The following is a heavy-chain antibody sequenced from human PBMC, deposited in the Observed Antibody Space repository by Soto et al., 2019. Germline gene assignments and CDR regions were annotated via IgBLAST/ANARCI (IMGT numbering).Heavy chain of an antibody. J-gene: IGHJ4*02. Sequence: QVQLVQSGAEVKKPGSSVKVSCKASGGTFSSYAISWVRQAPGQGLEWMGGIIPIFGTANYAQKFQGRVTITADKSTSRASMELSSVRSEDSAVYYRAILGGTAMVKIDYWGQGTLVTVSS. CDR1: GGTFSSYA. CDR3: AILGGTAMVKIDY. V-gene: IGHV1-69*06. CDR2: IIPIFGTA. D-gene: IGHD5-18*01.